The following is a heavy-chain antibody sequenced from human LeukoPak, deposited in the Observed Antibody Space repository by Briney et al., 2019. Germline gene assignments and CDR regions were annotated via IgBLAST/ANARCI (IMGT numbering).Heavy chain of an antibody. CDR2: ISWNSGTI. J-gene: IGHJ4*02. CDR1: GFIFDDYA. CDR3: AKSPSGRFDYYFDY. V-gene: IGHV3-9*03. D-gene: IGHD1-26*01. Sequence: PGGSLRLSCAASGFIFDDYAMHWVRQAPGKGLEWVSGISWNSGTIGYADSVKGRFTISRDNAKNSLYLQMNSLRAEDMAFYYCAKSPSGRFDYYFDYWGQGTLVTVSS.